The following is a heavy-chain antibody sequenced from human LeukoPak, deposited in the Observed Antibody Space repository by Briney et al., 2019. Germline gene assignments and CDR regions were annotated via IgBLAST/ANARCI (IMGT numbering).Heavy chain of an antibody. D-gene: IGHD3-10*01. V-gene: IGHV3-74*01. CDR2: INSDGSST. CDR1: GFTVSSNY. J-gene: IGHJ4*02. CDR3: AKDSEYTMVRGVFDY. Sequence: GGSLRLSCAASGFTVSSNYMSWVRQAPGKGLVWVPRINSDGSSTSYADSVKGRFTISRDNAKNTLYLQMNSLRAEDTAVYYCAKDSEYTMVRGVFDYWGQGTLVTVSS.